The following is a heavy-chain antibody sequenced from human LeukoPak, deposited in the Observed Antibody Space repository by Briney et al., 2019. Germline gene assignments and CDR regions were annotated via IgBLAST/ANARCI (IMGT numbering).Heavy chain of an antibody. V-gene: IGHV3-23*01. Sequence: GGSLRLSCAASGFTFSSYAMSWVRQAPGKGLEWVSAISGSGGSTYYADSVKGRFTISRDNSKNTLYLQMNSLRAEDTAVYYCARDWAYDSSGYYYYWGQGTLVTVSS. CDR3: ARDWAYDSSGYYYY. J-gene: IGHJ4*02. CDR2: ISGSGGST. D-gene: IGHD3-22*01. CDR1: GFTFSSYA.